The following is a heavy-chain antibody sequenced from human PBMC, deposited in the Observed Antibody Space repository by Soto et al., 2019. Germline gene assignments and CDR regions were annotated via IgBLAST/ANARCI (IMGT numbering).Heavy chain of an antibody. CDR1: GFTFNNCW. V-gene: IGHV3-7*01. J-gene: IGHJ4*02. CDR2: IKQDGSEK. D-gene: IGHD5-18*01. CDR3: ARGGTGIQLWSYFDY. Sequence: EVQLVESGGGLVKPGGSLRLSCAASGFTFNNCWMSWVRQAPEKGLEWVANIKQDGSEKYYVDSVKGRFTISRDNAKNSLYLQMNSLRAEDTAVYYCARGGTGIQLWSYFDYWGQGTLVTVSS.